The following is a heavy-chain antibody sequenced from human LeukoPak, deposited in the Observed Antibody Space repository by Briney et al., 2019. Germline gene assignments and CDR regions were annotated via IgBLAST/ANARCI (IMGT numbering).Heavy chain of an antibody. Sequence: GGSLRLSCAASGFTFSSYSMNWVRQAPGKGLEWVSSISSSSSYVYYADSVKGRFTISRDNSKNTLYLQMNSLRAEDTAVYYCAREADEGYWGQGTLVTVSS. D-gene: IGHD5-24*01. CDR3: AREADEGY. CDR1: GFTFSSYS. CDR2: ISSSSSYV. V-gene: IGHV3-21*01. J-gene: IGHJ4*02.